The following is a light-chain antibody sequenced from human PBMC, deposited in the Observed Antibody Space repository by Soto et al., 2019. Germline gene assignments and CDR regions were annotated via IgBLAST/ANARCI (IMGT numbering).Light chain of an antibody. V-gene: IGLV4-69*01. CDR3: QTWDTGIVV. CDR1: SGHSSYA. Sequence: QLVLTQSPSASASLGASVKLTCTLSSGHSSYAIAWHQQQPEKGPRYLMKLNSDGSHNKGDGISDRFSGSSSGAERYLTISSLQSEDEADYYCQTWDTGIVVFGGGTKVTVL. CDR2: LNSDGSH. J-gene: IGLJ2*01.